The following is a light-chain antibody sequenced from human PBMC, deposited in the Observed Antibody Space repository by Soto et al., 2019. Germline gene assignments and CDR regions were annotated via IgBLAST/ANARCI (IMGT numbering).Light chain of an antibody. CDR1: SSDIGSYNH. J-gene: IGLJ1*01. CDR2: EVS. V-gene: IGLV2-14*01. CDR3: IAYTGSSTSYV. Sequence: QSALTQPASVSGSPGQSITISCIGTSSDIGSYNHVAWYQQFPGKSPKLTIYEVSSRPSGVSSRFSGSKSGNTASLTISGLQAEDEADYYCIAYTGSSTSYVFGSGTKLNVL.